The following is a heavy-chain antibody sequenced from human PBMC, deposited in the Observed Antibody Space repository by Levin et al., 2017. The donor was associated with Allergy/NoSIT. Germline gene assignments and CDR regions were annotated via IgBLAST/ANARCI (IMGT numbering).Heavy chain of an antibody. J-gene: IGHJ3*02. CDR1: GFFIFPPS. CDR3: AREYYSDTSGAPGDAFDI. CDR2: ISHSGST. Sequence: PSQTLSLTCMFSGFFIFPPSFRWLRQPPGRGLEWIGYISHSGSTNYSPSLKSRVIISFSPSKNQFSLKLSSVTAADTAVYYCAREYYSDTSGAPGDAFDIWGQGTMVTVSS. D-gene: IGHD3-22*01. V-gene: IGHV4-59*11.